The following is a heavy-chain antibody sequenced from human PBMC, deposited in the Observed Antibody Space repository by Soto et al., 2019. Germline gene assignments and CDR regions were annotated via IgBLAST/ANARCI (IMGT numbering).Heavy chain of an antibody. J-gene: IGHJ4*02. D-gene: IGHD5-12*01. Sequence: QVQLVESGGGVVQPGRSLRLSCAASGFTFSSYGMHWVRQAPGKGLEWVAVISYDGSNKYYADSVKGRFTISRDNSKNTLFLQRNGLRAEDTAVYYCTKESTVRTTATMGYVAYWGQGTQVTVCS. CDR1: GFTFSSYG. V-gene: IGHV3-30*18. CDR3: TKESTVRTTATMGYVAY. CDR2: ISYDGSNK.